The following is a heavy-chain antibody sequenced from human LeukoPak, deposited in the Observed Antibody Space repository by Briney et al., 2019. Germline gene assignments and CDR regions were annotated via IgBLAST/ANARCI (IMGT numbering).Heavy chain of an antibody. J-gene: IGHJ6*03. V-gene: IGHV3-9*01. CDR2: ITYHSGTI. CDR3: ARAKFSAYTGNPGARKSSYDMDV. Sequence: GGSLRLSCAASGFTFGDYGMHWVRQAPGKGLEWVSGITYHSGTIGYADSVKGRFTISRDNAKNSLYLQMNSLRAEDTAVYYCARAKFSAYTGNPGARKSSYDMDVWGKGTTVTVSS. D-gene: IGHD1-26*01. CDR1: GFTFGDYG.